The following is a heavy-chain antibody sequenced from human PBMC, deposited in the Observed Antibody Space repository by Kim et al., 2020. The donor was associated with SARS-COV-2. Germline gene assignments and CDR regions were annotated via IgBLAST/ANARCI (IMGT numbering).Heavy chain of an antibody. CDR2: INYSGNT. J-gene: IGHJ4*02. CDR3: ARLVSENSAAEY. CDR1: GASISRSSNY. V-gene: IGHV4-39*01. Sequence: SETLSLTCTVSGASISRSSNYWGWIRQPPGKGLEWIGSINYSGNTYYNPSLKSRVTISVDTSKNQFSLKMRSVTAADTAVYYCARLVSENSAAEYWGQGTLVTVSS.